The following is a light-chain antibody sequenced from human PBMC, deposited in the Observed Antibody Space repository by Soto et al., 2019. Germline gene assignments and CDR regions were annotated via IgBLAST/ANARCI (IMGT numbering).Light chain of an antibody. CDR1: QSISSW. J-gene: IGKJ3*01. V-gene: IGKV1-5*01. CDR3: QQYNSYPT. CDR2: DAS. Sequence: DIQMTQSPSTLSASVGDRVTITCRASQSISSWLAWYQQKPGKAPKLLIYDASSLESGVPSRFSGSGSGTEFTLTLSSLQPDDFATYYCQQYNSYPTFGPGTKVDIK.